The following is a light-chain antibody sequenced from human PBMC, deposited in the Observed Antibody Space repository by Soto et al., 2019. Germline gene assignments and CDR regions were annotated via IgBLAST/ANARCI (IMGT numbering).Light chain of an antibody. V-gene: IGKV3-11*01. J-gene: IGKJ5*01. CDR2: DAS. CDR1: QSVSSY. Sequence: EIVLTQSPATLSLSPGERATLSCRASQSVSSYLAWYQQKPGQAPRLLIYDASNRATGIPARFSGSGSGTDFTLTISSLETEDFAVYYCQQRSNSINFGQGTRLEIK. CDR3: QQRSNSIN.